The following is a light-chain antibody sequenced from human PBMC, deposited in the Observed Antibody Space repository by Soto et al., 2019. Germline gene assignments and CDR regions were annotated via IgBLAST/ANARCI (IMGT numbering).Light chain of an antibody. J-gene: IGKJ1*01. CDR2: IAS. Sequence: EIVLTQSPGTLSLFPGERATLSCRATQSVNSDYLARYQQKPGQAPRLLIAIASRRATGIPDRFSGSGSGTDLTRTTGSLEPDGFAVYYCQQYGTSPWTVGQATKVEVK. CDR3: QQYGTSPWT. CDR1: QSVNSDY. V-gene: IGKV3-20*01.